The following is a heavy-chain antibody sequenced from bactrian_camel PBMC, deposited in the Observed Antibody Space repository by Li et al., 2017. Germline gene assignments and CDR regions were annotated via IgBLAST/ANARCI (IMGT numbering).Heavy chain of an antibody. V-gene: IGHV3S55*01. J-gene: IGHJ4*01. CDR1: GPPHLRTC. CDR2: IESDGST. Sequence: QLVESGGGSVQAGGSLRLSCVASGPPHLRTCLGWFRQAPGEEHEGVAGIESDGSTSYGDSVKGRFTISKDNAKNILYLQMNSLKPEDTAMYYCARGDRRWYGCRPRGDEYNYWGQGTQVTVS. CDR3: ARGDRRWYGCRPRGDEYNY. D-gene: IGHD6*01.